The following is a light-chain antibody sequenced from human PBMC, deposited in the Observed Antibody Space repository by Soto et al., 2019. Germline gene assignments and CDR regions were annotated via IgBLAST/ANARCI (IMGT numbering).Light chain of an antibody. J-gene: IGLJ1*01. Sequence: SYELTQPPSVSVAPGKTARITCGGSNIGSKSVHWYQQKPGQAPVLVIYYDSDRPSGIPERFSGSNSGNTATLTISRVEAGDEADYYCQVWDSSSDPYVCGPGTKVTVL. CDR1: NIGSKS. CDR3: QVWDSSSDPYV. V-gene: IGLV3-21*04. CDR2: YDS.